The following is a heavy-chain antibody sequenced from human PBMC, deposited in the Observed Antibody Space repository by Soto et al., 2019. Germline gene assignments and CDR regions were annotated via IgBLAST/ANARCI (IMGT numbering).Heavy chain of an antibody. CDR1: GFSFSSYA. V-gene: IGHV3-23*01. Sequence: EVHLLESGGGLVQPGGSLRLSCAASGFSFSSYAMSWVRHAPGKGLEWGSAISGCGNCTYYTDSVKCRFTISRDNSDNTLYLQMDSLRAEDKAVYYCANRYYYENRGLWDSWGQGTLVTVSS. J-gene: IGHJ4*02. D-gene: IGHD3-16*01. CDR3: ANRYYYENRGLWDS. CDR2: ISGCGNCT.